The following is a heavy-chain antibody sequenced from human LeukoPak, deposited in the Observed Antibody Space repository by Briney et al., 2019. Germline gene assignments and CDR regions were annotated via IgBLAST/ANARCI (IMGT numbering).Heavy chain of an antibody. CDR2: IYYSGST. CDR3: TKSPTYHYYYMDV. Sequence: SETLSLTCTVSGGSISSGDYYWSWIRQPPGKGLEWIGYIYYSGSTYYNPSLKSRVTISVDTSKNQFSLKLSSVTAADTAVYYCTKSPTYHYYYMDVWGKGTTVTVSS. D-gene: IGHD3-16*01. J-gene: IGHJ6*03. CDR1: GGSISSGDYY. V-gene: IGHV4-30-4*01.